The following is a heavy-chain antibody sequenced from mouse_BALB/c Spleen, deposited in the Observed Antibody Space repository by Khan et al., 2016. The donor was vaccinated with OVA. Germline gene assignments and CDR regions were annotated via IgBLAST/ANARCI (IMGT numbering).Heavy chain of an antibody. J-gene: IGHJ3*01. D-gene: IGHD4-1*01. CDR2: INSDGYYT. V-gene: IGHV5-6*01. CDR3: ASNLTGSFAY. CDR1: GFTFSTYG. Sequence: IQLVQSGGDLVKPGGSLRLSCAASGFTFSTYGMSWVRQFPDKRLEWVATINSDGYYTYYPDTLKGRFTISRNNAENTLYLQMSSLKSEDTAIYYCASNLTGSFAYWGHGTLVTVSA.